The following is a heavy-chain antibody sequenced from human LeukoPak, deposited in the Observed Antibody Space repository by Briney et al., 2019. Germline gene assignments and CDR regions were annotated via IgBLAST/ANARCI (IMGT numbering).Heavy chain of an antibody. D-gene: IGHD4-17*01. J-gene: IGHJ4*02. CDR2: INPNSGGT. CDR1: GYTFTGYY. Sequence: GASVKVSCKASGYTFTGYYMHWVRQAPGQGLEWMGWINPNSGGTNYAQKFQGRVTMTRDTSISTAYMELSRLRSDDTAVYYCARDFYTPGSYGDYRGYWGQGTLVTVSS. V-gene: IGHV1-2*02. CDR3: ARDFYTPGSYGDYRGY.